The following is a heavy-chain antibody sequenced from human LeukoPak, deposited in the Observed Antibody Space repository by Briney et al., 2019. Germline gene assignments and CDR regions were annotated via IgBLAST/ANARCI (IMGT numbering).Heavy chain of an antibody. Sequence: PSETLSLTCAVSGGSISSSNWWSWVRPPPGKGLEWIGEIYHSGSTYYNPSLKSRVTISVDKSKNHFSLKLSSVTAADTAVYYCARAEYLYDILTGYYAPLDYWGQGTLVTVSS. J-gene: IGHJ4*02. D-gene: IGHD3-9*01. CDR2: IYHSGST. CDR3: ARAEYLYDILTGYYAPLDY. V-gene: IGHV4-4*02. CDR1: GGSISSSNW.